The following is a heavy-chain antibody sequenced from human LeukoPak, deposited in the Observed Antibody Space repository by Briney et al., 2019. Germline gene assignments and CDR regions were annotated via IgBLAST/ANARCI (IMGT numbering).Heavy chain of an antibody. CDR2: IYYSGST. Sequence: SETLSLTCTVSGGSISSYYWSWIRQPPGKGLEWIGYIYYSGSTNYNPSLKSRVTISVDTSKNQFSLKLSSVTAADTAVYYCARVKMYSGSYPFDYWGQGTLVTVSS. CDR3: ARVKMYSGSYPFDY. CDR1: GGSISSYY. J-gene: IGHJ4*02. D-gene: IGHD1-26*01. V-gene: IGHV4-59*01.